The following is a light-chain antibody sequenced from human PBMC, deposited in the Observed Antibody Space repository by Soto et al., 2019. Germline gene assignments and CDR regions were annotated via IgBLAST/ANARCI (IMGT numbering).Light chain of an antibody. CDR1: QSVSQF. CDR2: TTS. J-gene: IGKJ2*01. CDR3: QQTFSVPYT. V-gene: IGKV1-39*01. Sequence: DIQMTQSPSPLSASVGDRVTITCRASQSVSQFLNWYQQKPGQAPRLLIYTTSTLQSGVPSRFSGGVSGTEYTLTISGLLPEDFATYYCQQTFSVPYTFGQGTQLDVK.